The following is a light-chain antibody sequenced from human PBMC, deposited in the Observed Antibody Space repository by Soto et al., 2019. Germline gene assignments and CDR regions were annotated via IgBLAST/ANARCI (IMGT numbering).Light chain of an antibody. Sequence: QAVVTQPPSASGTPGQRVTISCSGSRSNIESNTVNWYQQLPGTAPKLLIYSNNQRPSGVPDRFSASKSGTSASLAISGLQSEDEADYYCAAWDVSLSGPVFGGGTKLTVL. CDR1: RSNIESNT. V-gene: IGLV1-44*01. J-gene: IGLJ2*01. CDR3: AAWDVSLSGPV. CDR2: SNN.